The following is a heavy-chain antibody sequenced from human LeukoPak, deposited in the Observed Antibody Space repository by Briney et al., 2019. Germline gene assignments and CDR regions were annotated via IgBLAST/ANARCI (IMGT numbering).Heavy chain of an antibody. CDR1: AFTFLSFE. Sequence: GGSPRLSCAASAFTFLSFEMNWVRQAPGKGLEWVAYISSSGDKKDHADSVKGRFTVSRDNAKNSVYLQVNSLRVEDTALYFCARDGGGSAWSFDLWGQGTLVTVSS. CDR3: ARDGGGSAWSFDL. CDR2: ISSSGDKK. V-gene: IGHV3-48*03. D-gene: IGHD6-13*01. J-gene: IGHJ4*02.